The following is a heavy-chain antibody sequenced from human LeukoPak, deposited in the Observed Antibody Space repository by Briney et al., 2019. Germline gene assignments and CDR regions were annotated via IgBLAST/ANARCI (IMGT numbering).Heavy chain of an antibody. CDR2: IYYSGST. D-gene: IGHD2-2*01. J-gene: IGHJ3*02. Sequence: PSETLSLTCTVSGGSISSYYWSWIRQPPGKGLEWIGYIYYSGSTNYNPSLKSRVTISVDTSKNQFSLKLSSVTAADTAVYYCARDQLPDAFDIWGQGTMVTVSS. V-gene: IGHV4-59*01. CDR1: GGSISSYY. CDR3: ARDQLPDAFDI.